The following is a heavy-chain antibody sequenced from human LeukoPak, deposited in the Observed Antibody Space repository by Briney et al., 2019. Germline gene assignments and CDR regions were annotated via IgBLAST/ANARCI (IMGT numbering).Heavy chain of an antibody. CDR2: ISSSGSII. CDR1: GFTFSDSY. Sequence: PGGSLRLSCAASGFTFSDSYMSWIRQAPGKGLEWVSYISSSGSIIYYTDSVKGRFTISRDNAKNSLYLQMNSLRAEDTAVYYCARTPSNIVVVPAAIEVQSNFYMDVWGKGTTVTISS. D-gene: IGHD2-2*01. CDR3: ARTPSNIVVVPAAIEVQSNFYMDV. J-gene: IGHJ6*03. V-gene: IGHV3-11*01.